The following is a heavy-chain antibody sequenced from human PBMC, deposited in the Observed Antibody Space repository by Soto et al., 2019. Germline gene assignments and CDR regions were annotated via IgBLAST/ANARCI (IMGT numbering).Heavy chain of an antibody. V-gene: IGHV4-59*08. D-gene: IGHD5-18*01. CDR3: ARRGIQIWITFDY. CDR1: GGSISSYY. Sequence: SETLSLTCTVSGGSISSYYWSWIRQPPGKGLEWIGYIYYSGSTNYNPSLKSRVTISVDTSKNQFSLKLSSVTAADTAVYYCARRGIQIWITFDYWGQGTLVTVSS. CDR2: IYYSGST. J-gene: IGHJ4*02.